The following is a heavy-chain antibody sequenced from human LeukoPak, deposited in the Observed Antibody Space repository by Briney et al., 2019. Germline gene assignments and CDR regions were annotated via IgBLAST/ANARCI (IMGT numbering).Heavy chain of an antibody. CDR1: GYTFTGYY. J-gene: IGHJ3*02. CDR3: ARAHLQIYYYDSSGYYRGAFDI. D-gene: IGHD3-22*01. V-gene: IGHV1-2*02. CDR2: INPNSGGT. Sequence: ASVKVSCKASGYTFTGYYMHWVRQAPGQGLEWMGWINPNSGGTNYAQKFQGRVTMTRDTSISTAYMELSRLRSDDTAVYYCARAHLQIYYYDSSGYYRGAFDIWGQGTMVTVSS.